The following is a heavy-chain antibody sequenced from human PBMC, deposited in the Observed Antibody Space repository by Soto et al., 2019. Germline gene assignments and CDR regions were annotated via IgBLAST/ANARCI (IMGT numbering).Heavy chain of an antibody. CDR3: ARGRVGTAYFDY. V-gene: IGHV3-48*02. J-gene: IGHJ4*02. CDR1: GFTFTSNS. Sequence: GGSLRLSCAASGFTFTSNSMNWVRQAPGKGLEWISYITSSSTTIYYADSVKGRFTISRDNAKNSVYLQLNSLRDADTALYYCARGRVGTAYFDYWGQGALVTVSS. CDR2: ITSSSTTI. D-gene: IGHD2-21*02.